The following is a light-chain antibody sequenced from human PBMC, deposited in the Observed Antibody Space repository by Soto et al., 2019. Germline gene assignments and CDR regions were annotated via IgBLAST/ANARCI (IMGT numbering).Light chain of an antibody. J-gene: IGKJ2*01. CDR1: QSVYNSY. CDR2: AAS. CDR3: QQYVSPPHT. V-gene: IGKV3-20*01. Sequence: EIVLTQSPGTLSLSPGERATLSCRASQSVYNSYLAWYQQKPGQTPRLLINAASNRATGVPDRFSGSGSGTDFTLTISRLEPEDFAVYYCQQYVSPPHTFGQGTKVEI.